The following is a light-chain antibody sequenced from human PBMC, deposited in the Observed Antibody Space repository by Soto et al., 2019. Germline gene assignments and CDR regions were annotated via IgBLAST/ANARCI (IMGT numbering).Light chain of an antibody. Sequence: EVVLTQSPATLSLSPGDRVALSCMASQSVGTSLAWYQQKPGQTPRLLIYEAAIRATGIPARFSASGSGTEFTLTISSLQSEDFAVYYCQQRSNWITFGQGTRLEIK. CDR3: QQRSNWIT. V-gene: IGKV3-11*01. CDR2: EAA. CDR1: QSVGTS. J-gene: IGKJ5*01.